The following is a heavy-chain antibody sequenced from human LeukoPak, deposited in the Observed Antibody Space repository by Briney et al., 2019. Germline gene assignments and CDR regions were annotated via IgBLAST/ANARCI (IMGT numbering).Heavy chain of an antibody. V-gene: IGHV3-48*01. CDR3: ASWGLNWNDLLGY. D-gene: IGHD1-1*01. J-gene: IGHJ4*02. Sequence: HAGGSLRLSCAASGFTFSSYSMNWVRQAPGKGLEWVSYISSSSSTIYYADSVKGRFTISRDNAKNSLYLQMNSLRAEDTAVYYCASWGLNWNDLLGYWGQGTLVTVSS. CDR1: GFTFSSYS. CDR2: ISSSSSTI.